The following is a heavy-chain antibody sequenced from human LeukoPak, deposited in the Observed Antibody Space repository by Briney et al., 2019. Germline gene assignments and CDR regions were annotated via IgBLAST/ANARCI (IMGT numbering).Heavy chain of an antibody. J-gene: IGHJ6*03. D-gene: IGHD6-6*01. CDR3: ARRPIAARLSRSYYYMHV. CDR2: IYHSGST. Sequence: SETLSLTCAVSGYSISSGYYWGWIRQPPGKGLEWIGSIYHSGSTYYNPSLKSRVTISVDTSKNQFSLKLSSVTAADTAVYYCARRPIAARLSRSYYYMHVWGKGTTVTVSS. V-gene: IGHV4-38-2*01. CDR1: GYSISSGYY.